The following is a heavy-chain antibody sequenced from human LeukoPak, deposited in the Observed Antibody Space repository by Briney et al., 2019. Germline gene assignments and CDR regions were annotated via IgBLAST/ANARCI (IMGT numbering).Heavy chain of an antibody. V-gene: IGHV3-33*08. CDR3: ARVRAAYCGGDCYSGAFDI. CDR1: GFIVSSYY. CDR2: IWYDGSNK. Sequence: GGSLRLSCAASGFIVSSYYMSWVRQAPGKGLEWVAVIWYDGSNKYYADSVKGRFTISRDNSKNTLYLQMNSLRAEDTAVYYCARVRAAYCGGDCYSGAFDIWGQGTMVTVSS. D-gene: IGHD2-21*02. J-gene: IGHJ3*02.